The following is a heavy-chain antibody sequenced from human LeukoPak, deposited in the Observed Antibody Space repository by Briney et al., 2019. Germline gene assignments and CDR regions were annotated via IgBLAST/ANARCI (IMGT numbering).Heavy chain of an antibody. CDR3: AGVRGSGGSSYHYYMDV. D-gene: IGHD3-10*01. J-gene: IGHJ6*03. Sequence: GGSLSLPCEPSGSTLSRYWMHWVPQPPGRGLVWVSRINPDGSSTTYADSVKGRFTISRDNAKNTFYLQMNSLRAEDTALYYCAGVRGSGGSSYHYYMDVWGKGTTVTVSS. V-gene: IGHV3-74*03. CDR1: GSTLSRYW. CDR2: INPDGSST.